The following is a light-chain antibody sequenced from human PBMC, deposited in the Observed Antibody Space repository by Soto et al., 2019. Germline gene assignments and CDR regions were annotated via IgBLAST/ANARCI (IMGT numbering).Light chain of an antibody. CDR2: DVS. CDR1: SSDVGGYNY. V-gene: IGLV2-14*01. Sequence: QSALTQPASVSGSPGQSLTISCTGTSSDVGGYNYVSWYQQHPGKAPKFMIYDVSNRPSGVSNRFSGSKSGNTASLTISGLQAEDDADYYCCSYTTSNTRQIVFGTGTKVTFL. CDR3: CSYTTSNTRQIV. J-gene: IGLJ1*01.